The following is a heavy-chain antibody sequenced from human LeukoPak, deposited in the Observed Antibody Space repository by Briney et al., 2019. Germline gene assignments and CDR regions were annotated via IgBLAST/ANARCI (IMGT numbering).Heavy chain of an antibody. D-gene: IGHD5-18*01. CDR2: IYPGDSDT. Sequence: GESLTISCKGSGYTFSSYWIGWVRQMPGKGLEWMGIIYPGDSDTRYRPSFQGQVTISADKSISTAYLQWSSLKASDTAMYYCARQADKDMDQYYFDYWGQGTLVTVSS. CDR3: ARQADKDMDQYYFDY. V-gene: IGHV5-51*01. CDR1: GYTFSSYW. J-gene: IGHJ4*02.